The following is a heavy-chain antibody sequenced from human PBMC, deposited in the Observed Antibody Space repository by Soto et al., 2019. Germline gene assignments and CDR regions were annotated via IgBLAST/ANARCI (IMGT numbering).Heavy chain of an antibody. CDR1: GYTFTSYG. J-gene: IGHJ6*02. V-gene: IGHV1-18*04. CDR2: ISAYNGNT. D-gene: IGHD2-15*01. CDR3: ARDHSVSTPLDGIYV. Sequence: ASVKVSCKASGYTFTSYGISWVRQAPGQGLEWMGWISAYNGNTNYAQKLQGRVTMTTDTSTSTAYMELRSLRSDDTAVYYCARDHSVSTPLDGIYVWGHGTTVTVSS.